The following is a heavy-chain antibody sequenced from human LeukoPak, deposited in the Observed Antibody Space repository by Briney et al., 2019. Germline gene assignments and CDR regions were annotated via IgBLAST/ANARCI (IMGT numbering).Heavy chain of an antibody. Sequence: SETLSLTCTVSGGSISNSCYYWGWIRQPPGKGLEWIGSIYYSGSTYYNPSLKSRVTISVETSKNQFSLKLSSVTAADTAVYYCASHSSYVSPFRSWGRGPLVTVSP. J-gene: IGHJ5*02. D-gene: IGHD3-10*02. CDR1: GGSISNSCYY. V-gene: IGHV4-39*01. CDR2: IYYSGST. CDR3: ASHSSYVSPFRS.